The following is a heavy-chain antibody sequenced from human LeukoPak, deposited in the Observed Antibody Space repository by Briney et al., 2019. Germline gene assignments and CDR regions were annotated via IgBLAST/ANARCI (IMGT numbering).Heavy chain of an antibody. Sequence: SETLSLTCTVSGGSISSYYWSWIRQPPGKGLEWIGYIYYSGSTNYNPSLKSRVTISVDTSKNQFSLKLRSVTAADTAVYYCARHVRRTYHRYFDTWGQGTLVTISS. CDR1: GGSISSYY. V-gene: IGHV4-59*01. D-gene: IGHD1-14*01. CDR2: IYYSGST. CDR3: ARHVRRTYHRYFDT. J-gene: IGHJ4*02.